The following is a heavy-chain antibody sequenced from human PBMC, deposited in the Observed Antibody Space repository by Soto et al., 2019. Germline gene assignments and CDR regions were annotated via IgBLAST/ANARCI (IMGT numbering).Heavy chain of an antibody. J-gene: IGHJ3*02. CDR3: VSESTVTDAFDI. D-gene: IGHD4-17*01. V-gene: IGHV4-59*01. Sequence: QVKLQESGPGLGKPSETLSLTCTVSGGSISSYFWSWIRQPPGKGLEWIGYIYYSGSTNYNPSLKSRLTIAVDTSKNQSSLKLSAVTAADTAVYYCVSESTVTDAFDIWGQGTMVTVSA. CDR1: GGSISSYF. CDR2: IYYSGST.